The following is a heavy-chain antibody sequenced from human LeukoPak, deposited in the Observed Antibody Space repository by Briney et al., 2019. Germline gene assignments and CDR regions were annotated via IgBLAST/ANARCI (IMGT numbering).Heavy chain of an antibody. CDR3: ARRAAAGTGWFDP. Sequence: GESLKISCKGSGYNFTSYWIGWVRQMPGKGLELIGIIYPGDSDTRYSPSCQGQVTISADKSISTAYLQWSSLKASDTAMYYCARRAAAGTGWFDPWGQGTLVTVSS. V-gene: IGHV5-51*01. CDR2: IYPGDSDT. J-gene: IGHJ5*02. D-gene: IGHD6-13*01. CDR1: GYNFTSYW.